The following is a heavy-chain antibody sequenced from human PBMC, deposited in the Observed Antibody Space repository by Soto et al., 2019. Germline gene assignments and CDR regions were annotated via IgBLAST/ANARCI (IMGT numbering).Heavy chain of an antibody. J-gene: IGHJ6*02. CDR3: ASGLSTGYSSSWHHYYYYGMDV. D-gene: IGHD6-13*01. CDR1: GGSFSGYY. Sequence: SETLSLTCAVYGGSFSGYYWSWIRQPPGKGLEWIGEINHSGSTNYNPSLKSRVTISVDTSKNQFSLKLSSVTAADTAVYYCASGLSTGYSSSWHHYYYYGMDVWGQGTTVTV. CDR2: INHSGST. V-gene: IGHV4-34*01.